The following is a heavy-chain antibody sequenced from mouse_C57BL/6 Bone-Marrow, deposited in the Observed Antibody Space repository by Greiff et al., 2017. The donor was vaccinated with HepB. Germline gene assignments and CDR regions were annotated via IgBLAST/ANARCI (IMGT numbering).Heavy chain of an antibody. CDR3: ARYGFYGSSHWYFDV. D-gene: IGHD1-1*01. J-gene: IGHJ1*03. Sequence: QVQLQQSGAELARPGASVKLSCKASGYTFTSYGISWVKQRTGQGLEWIGEIYPRSGNTYYNEKFKGKATLTADKSSSTAYMELRSLTSEDSAVYFCARYGFYGSSHWYFDVWGTGTTGTVSS. V-gene: IGHV1-81*01. CDR1: GYTFTSYG. CDR2: IYPRSGNT.